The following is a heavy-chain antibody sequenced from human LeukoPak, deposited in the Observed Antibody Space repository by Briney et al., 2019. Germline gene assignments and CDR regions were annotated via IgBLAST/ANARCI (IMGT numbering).Heavy chain of an antibody. D-gene: IGHD3-10*01. V-gene: IGHV1-18*01. CDR1: GYTFTSYG. CDR2: IIAYNGNT. Sequence: ASVKVSCKASGYTFTSYGISWVRQAPGQGLEWVGWIIAYNGNTNYAQKRQGRVTMTTATSTSTAYMELRSLRSDDTAVYYCARGDPYGSAFDPWGQGTLVTVSS. CDR3: ARGDPYGSAFDP. J-gene: IGHJ5*02.